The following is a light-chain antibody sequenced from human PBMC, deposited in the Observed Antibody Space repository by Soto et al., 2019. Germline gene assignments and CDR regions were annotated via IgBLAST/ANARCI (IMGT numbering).Light chain of an antibody. CDR2: EVS. V-gene: IGLV2-14*01. Sequence: QSALTQPASVSGSPGQSITISCTGTSSDVGGYNYVSWYQQHPGKAPKLMIYEVSNRPSGVSNRFSGSKSGNTASLTISGRQAEDEADYYCSSYTSSSPDWVFGGGTKVTVL. J-gene: IGLJ3*02. CDR3: SSYTSSSPDWV. CDR1: SSDVGGYNY.